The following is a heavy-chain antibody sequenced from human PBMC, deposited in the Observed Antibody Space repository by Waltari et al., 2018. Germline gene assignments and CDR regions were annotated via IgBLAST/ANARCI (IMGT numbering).Heavy chain of an antibody. CDR1: GCTSSSHV. Sequence: QVQPVSSGAEVKQPGPSVKVLCNASGCTSSSHVTCRVRLAPGQGLRWMGRIVPILGIANYAQKIQGRFTITADKSTSTAYMELSSLGSEDTAVYYCARARIGDGYNPFNYWGQGTLVTVSS. CDR3: ARARIGDGYNPFNY. V-gene: IGHV1-69*09. J-gene: IGHJ4*02. CDR2: IVPILGIA. D-gene: IGHD3-10*01.